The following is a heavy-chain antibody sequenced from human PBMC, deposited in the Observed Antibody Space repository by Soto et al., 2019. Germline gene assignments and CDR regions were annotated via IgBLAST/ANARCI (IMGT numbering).Heavy chain of an antibody. Sequence: EVQLVESGGGLVKPGGSLRLSCAASGFTFSSYSMNWVRQAPGKGLEWVSSISSSSSYIYYADSVKGRFTISRDNDKNSLYLHMNSLRAEDSAVYYCASDGDGYGLVGEYYYYYYGIDVWGQVTTVTV. CDR2: ISSSSSYI. V-gene: IGHV3-21*01. CDR3: ASDGDGYGLVGEYYYYYYGIDV. D-gene: IGHD3-16*01. J-gene: IGHJ6*02. CDR1: GFTFSSYS.